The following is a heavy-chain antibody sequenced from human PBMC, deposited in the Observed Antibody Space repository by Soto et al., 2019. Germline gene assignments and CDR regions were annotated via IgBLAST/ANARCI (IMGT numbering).Heavy chain of an antibody. Sequence: PSETLSLTCTVSGGSIRSGGYYWNWIRQHPGRGLERIGCIDYTGSTNYNPSLKSRVTIFTDTSKSQFSLKVSSVTAADTAVYYWARGVTSRSSWFDPWGQGTQVTVSS. CDR3: ARGVTSRSSWFDP. CDR2: IDYTGST. CDR1: GGSIRSGGYY. D-gene: IGHD2-2*01. V-gene: IGHV4-31*03. J-gene: IGHJ5*02.